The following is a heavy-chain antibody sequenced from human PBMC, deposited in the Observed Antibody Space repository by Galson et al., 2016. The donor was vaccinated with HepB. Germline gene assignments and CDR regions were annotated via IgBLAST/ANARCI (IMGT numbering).Heavy chain of an antibody. J-gene: IGHJ4*02. CDR2: ISGSGGST. D-gene: IGHD3-10*01. Sequence: SLRLSCAASGFTFSSYVMSWVRQAPGKGLEWVSGISGSGGSTHYADSVKGRFNISRDNSKNTLYLQMDSLRVEDTAVYYCAKDPYYYGSGGYYFDYWGQGTKVTFPS. CDR1: GFTFSSYV. CDR3: AKDPYYYGSGGYYFDY. V-gene: IGHV3-23*01.